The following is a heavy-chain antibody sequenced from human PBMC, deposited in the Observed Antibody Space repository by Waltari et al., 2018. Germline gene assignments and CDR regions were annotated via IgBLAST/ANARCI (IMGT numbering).Heavy chain of an antibody. V-gene: IGHV1-3*03. CDR3: ARAERWLQLNY. J-gene: IGHJ4*02. D-gene: IGHD5-12*01. CDR2: INAGNGNT. CDR1: GYPFTSYA. Sequence: QVQLVQSGAEVKKPGASVKVSCKASGYPFTSYAMHWVRQAPGQRLEWMGWINAGNGNTKYSQEFQGRVTITRDTSASTAYMELSSLRSEDMAVYYCARAERWLQLNYWGQGTLVTVSS.